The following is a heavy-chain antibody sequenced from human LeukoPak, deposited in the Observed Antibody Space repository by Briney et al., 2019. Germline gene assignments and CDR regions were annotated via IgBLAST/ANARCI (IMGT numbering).Heavy chain of an antibody. J-gene: IGHJ5*02. CDR2: ISGGGERA. V-gene: IGHV3-23*01. CDR1: GIVFSNTA. D-gene: IGHD6-19*01. CDR3: AKDGGQYSSGPEFDP. Sequence: GGSLRLSCAASGIVFSNTAMNWARQSPGRGLEWVSAISGGGERAFYADPVKGRFTISRDNSKNMLYLQMNSLRADDTAIYYCAKDGGQYSSGPEFDPRGQGALVTVSS.